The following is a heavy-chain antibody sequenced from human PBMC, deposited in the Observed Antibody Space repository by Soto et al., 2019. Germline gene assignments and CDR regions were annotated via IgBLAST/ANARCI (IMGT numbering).Heavy chain of an antibody. CDR3: ARDCSGGSCYPGMDV. CDR1: GFNFNSYT. D-gene: IGHD2-15*01. V-gene: IGHV3-21*01. Sequence: EVQLVESGGGLVKPGGSLRLSCAASGFNFNSYTINWVRQAPGKRLEWLSSISSSGYSFSTDSVRGRPTISRDNAKNSVYLPINSLRAEDTAVYFCARDCSGGSCYPGMDVWGQGTTGTVAS. CDR2: ISSSGYS. J-gene: IGHJ6*02.